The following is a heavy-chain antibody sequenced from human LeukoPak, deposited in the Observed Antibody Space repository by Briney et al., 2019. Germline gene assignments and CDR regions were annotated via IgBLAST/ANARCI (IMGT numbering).Heavy chain of an antibody. CDR2: ISGSGGST. D-gene: IGHD6-13*01. V-gene: IGHV3-23*01. J-gene: IGHJ4*02. Sequence: AGGSLRLSCAASGFTFSSYAMSWIRQAPGKGLEWVSAISGSGGSTYYADSVKGRFTISRDNSKNTLYLQMNSLRAEDTAVYYCAKDGSSWYHTYFDYWGQGTLVTVSS. CDR3: AKDGSSWYHTYFDY. CDR1: GFTFSSYA.